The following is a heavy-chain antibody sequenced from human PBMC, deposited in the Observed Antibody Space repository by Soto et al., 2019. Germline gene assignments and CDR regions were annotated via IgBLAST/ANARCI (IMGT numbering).Heavy chain of an antibody. CDR3: ARGYGGLGNYVFYFYGLDD. D-gene: IGHD3-10*01. CDR1: GYTFIDYY. J-gene: IGHJ6*02. V-gene: IGHV1-2*04. Sequence: ASVKVSCKASGYTFIDYYIHGVRVAPGQGLEWMGWIKPNSGDTKYAQKFQGWVTMARDTSIRTAYMELSRLRSDDTAIYYCARGYGGLGNYVFYFYGLDDWGQGTTVTVSS. CDR2: IKPNSGDT.